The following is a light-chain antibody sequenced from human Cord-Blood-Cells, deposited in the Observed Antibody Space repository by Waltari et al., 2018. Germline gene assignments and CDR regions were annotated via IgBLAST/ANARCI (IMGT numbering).Light chain of an antibody. CDR1: SSDVGSYNL. CDR3: CSYAGSSTYV. V-gene: IGLV2-23*02. Sequence: SGSPGQSITISCTGTSSDVGSYNLVSWYQQHPGKAPKLMIYEVSKRPSGVSNRFSGSKSGNTASLTISGLQAEDEADYYCCSYAGSSTYVFGTGTKVTVL. J-gene: IGLJ1*01. CDR2: EVS.